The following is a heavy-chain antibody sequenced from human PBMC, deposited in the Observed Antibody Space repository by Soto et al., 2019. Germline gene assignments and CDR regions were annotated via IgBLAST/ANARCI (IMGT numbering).Heavy chain of an antibody. CDR3: ARDGAEPRDYYYGMDV. V-gene: IGHV3-21*01. J-gene: IGHJ6*02. D-gene: IGHD1-26*01. Sequence: PGGSLRLSCAASGFTFSSYSMNWVRQAPGKGLEWVSSISSSSSYIYYADSVKGRFTISRDNAKNSLYLQMNSLRAEDTAVYYCARDGAEPRDYYYGMDVWGHGNTVTVSS. CDR2: ISSSSSYI. CDR1: GFTFSSYS.